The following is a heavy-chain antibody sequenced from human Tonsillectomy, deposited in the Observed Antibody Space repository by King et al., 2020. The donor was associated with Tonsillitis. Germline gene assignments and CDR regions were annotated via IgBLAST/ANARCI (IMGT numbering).Heavy chain of an antibody. Sequence: LQLQESGPGLVKPSETLSLTCTVSGGSISSSTYYWGWIRQPPGKGLEWIGSIYYSGSTYYNTSLKSRVTISVDTSKNQFSLKLSSVTAADTAVYFCARWALAGTESSWFDPWGQGTLVTVSS. J-gene: IGHJ5*02. CDR2: IYYSGST. V-gene: IGHV4-39*01. CDR1: GGSISSSTYY. CDR3: ARWALAGTESSWFDP. D-gene: IGHD6-19*01.